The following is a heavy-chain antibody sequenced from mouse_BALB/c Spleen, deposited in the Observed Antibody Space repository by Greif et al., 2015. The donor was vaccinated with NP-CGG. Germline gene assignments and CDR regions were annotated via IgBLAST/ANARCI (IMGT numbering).Heavy chain of an antibody. CDR3: ARGFAY. V-gene: IGHV1S29*02. CDR2: IYPYNGGT. CDR1: GSTVTDYD. J-gene: IGHJ3*01. Sequence: DVKLQESGPELVKPGASVRISCKASGSTVTDYDLHWVKQSHGKSLEWIGYIYPYNGGTGYNQQFKRQAPLTVDNSSSTAYMELRSLTSEDSAVYYCARGFAYWGQGTLVTVSA.